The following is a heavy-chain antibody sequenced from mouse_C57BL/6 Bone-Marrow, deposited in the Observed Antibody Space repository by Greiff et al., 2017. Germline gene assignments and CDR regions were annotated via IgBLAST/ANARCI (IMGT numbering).Heavy chain of an antibody. CDR1: GFTFSDYG. D-gene: IGHD2-1*01. CDR2: ISSGSSTI. Sequence: EVKLVESGGGLVKPGGSLKLSCAASGFTFSDYGMHWVRQAPEKGLEWVAYISSGSSTIYYADTVKGRFTISRDNAKNTLFLQMTSLRSEDTAMYYCARGGNLHFDYWGQGTTLTVSS. CDR3: ARGGNLHFDY. V-gene: IGHV5-17*01. J-gene: IGHJ2*01.